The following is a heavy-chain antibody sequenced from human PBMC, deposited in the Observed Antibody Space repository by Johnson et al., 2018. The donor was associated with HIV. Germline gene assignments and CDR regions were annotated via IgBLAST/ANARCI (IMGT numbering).Heavy chain of an antibody. V-gene: IGHV3-66*01. Sequence: VQLVESGGGLVQPGGSLRLSCAASGFSVSSNYMSWVRQAPGKGLEWVSVIYSGGSTYYADYVKGRFTISRDNSKNSLYLQMNSLRAEDTAVYYCARDPGFDDAFDIWGQGTMVTVSS. CDR3: ARDPGFDDAFDI. CDR1: GFSVSSNY. CDR2: IYSGGST. J-gene: IGHJ3*02.